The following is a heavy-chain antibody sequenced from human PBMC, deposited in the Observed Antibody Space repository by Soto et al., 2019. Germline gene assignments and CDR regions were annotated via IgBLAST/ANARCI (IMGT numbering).Heavy chain of an antibody. CDR3: ARDGERDTGLNFYYYLHGMDA. V-gene: IGHV1-18*04. CDR2: ISPYNGTT. Sequence: ASVKVPCTASGYTFSSYGISWVRQAPGQGLEWMGWISPYNGTTKYAEKFQGEMTMTTDTATSTAYMDLRSLRSDDTAVYYCARDGERDTGLNFYYYLHGMDAWGQGTRVTVSS. CDR1: GYTFSSYG. D-gene: IGHD1-1*01. J-gene: IGHJ6*02.